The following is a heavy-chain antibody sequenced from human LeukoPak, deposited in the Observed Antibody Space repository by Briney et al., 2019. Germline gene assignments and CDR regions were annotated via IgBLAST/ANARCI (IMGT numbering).Heavy chain of an antibody. D-gene: IGHD3-10*01. CDR1: GYSFTSYW. J-gene: IGHJ4*02. CDR2: IYPGDSDT. Sequence: GESLKISCEGSGYSFTSYWIAWVRQMPEKGLEWMGIIYPGDSDTRYSPSFQGQVTISADKSISTAYLQGSSLKASDTAMYYCARFHRFGELFSDYWGQGTLVTVSS. V-gene: IGHV5-51*01. CDR3: ARFHRFGELFSDY.